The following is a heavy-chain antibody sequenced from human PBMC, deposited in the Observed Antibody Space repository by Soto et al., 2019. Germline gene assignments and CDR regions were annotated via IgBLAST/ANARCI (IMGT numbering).Heavy chain of an antibody. CDR1: GFICSSYD. Sequence: PGGSLRLSCAASGFICSSYDMSWVRQALGKGLEWVSTILVDGRTFYVDSVKGRFTISRDSSQNTVYLQMNSLTAGDTALYYCAKAIATGGGAFDICGQGTMVTVSS. V-gene: IGHV3-23*01. D-gene: IGHD2-8*02. CDR2: ILVDGRT. J-gene: IGHJ3*02. CDR3: AKAIATGGGAFDI.